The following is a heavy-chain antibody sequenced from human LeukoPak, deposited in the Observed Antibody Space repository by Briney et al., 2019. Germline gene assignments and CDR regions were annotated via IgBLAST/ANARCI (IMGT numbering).Heavy chain of an antibody. V-gene: IGHV4-61*02. D-gene: IGHD1-26*01. CDR1: GGSISSGSYY. Sequence: SQTLSLTCTVSGGSISSGSYYWSWIRQPAGKGLEWIGRIYTSGSTNYNPSLKSRVTISVDTSKNQFSLQLNSVTPDDTAVYFCARAWAFDYWGQGTLVTVSS. CDR3: ARAWAFDY. CDR2: IYTSGST. J-gene: IGHJ4*02.